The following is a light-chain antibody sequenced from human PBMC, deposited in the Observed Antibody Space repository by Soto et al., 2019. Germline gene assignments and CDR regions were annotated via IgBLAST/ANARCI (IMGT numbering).Light chain of an antibody. Sequence: QSALTQPASVSGSPGQSITISCTGTSSEGGNYKNVSWYQQHPGKAPKLMIYAVSNRPSGVSNRFPGSKSGNTASLTISRLQAEDETDSYCFSYTSSGTYVFGTGTKVTVL. V-gene: IGLV2-14*01. CDR3: FSYTSSGTYV. CDR1: SSEGGNYKN. J-gene: IGLJ1*01. CDR2: AVS.